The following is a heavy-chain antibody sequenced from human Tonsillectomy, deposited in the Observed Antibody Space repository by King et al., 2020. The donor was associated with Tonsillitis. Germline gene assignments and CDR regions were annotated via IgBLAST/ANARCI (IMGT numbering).Heavy chain of an antibody. CDR2: INQDGSKK. D-gene: IGHD3-10*01. V-gene: IGHV3-7*01. J-gene: IGHJ4*02. CDR3: ARVSSDSGNFYWDY. Sequence: VQLVESGGGLVQPGGSLRLSRAASGFTFSNFYMGWVRLPPGKGLGWVATINQDGSKKYYVDSVTGRFTISRDNADNSLYLQMNSLRAEDTAIYYCARVSSDSGNFYWDYWGQGSLVTVSS. CDR1: GFTFSNFY.